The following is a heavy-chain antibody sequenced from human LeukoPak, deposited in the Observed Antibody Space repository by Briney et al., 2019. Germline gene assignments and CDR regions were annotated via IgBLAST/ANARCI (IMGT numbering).Heavy chain of an antibody. CDR1: GYTFTSYV. CDR2: ISAYNGNT. CDR3: AREIVVVTAIHAFDL. D-gene: IGHD2-21*02. J-gene: IGHJ3*01. V-gene: IGHV1-18*01. Sequence: ASVKVSCKASGYTFTSYVITWVRQAPGQGLEWMGWISAYNGNTGYAQNFQGRVTTTTDTSTSTAYMELRSLRSDDTAVYYCAREIVVVTAIHAFDLWGQGTMVTVSS.